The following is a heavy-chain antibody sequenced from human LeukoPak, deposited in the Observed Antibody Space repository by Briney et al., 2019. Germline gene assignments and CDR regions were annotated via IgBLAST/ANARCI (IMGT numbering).Heavy chain of an antibody. V-gene: IGHV4-31*03. CDR2: IYYSGST. Sequence: SETLSLTCTVSGGSISSGGYYWSWIRQHPGKGLEWIGYIYYSGSTYYNPSLKSRVTISVDTSKNQFSLKLSSVTAADTAVYYCARRRLRDIVVAFVPPQSVRPPFDPWGQGTLVTVSS. D-gene: IGHD2-15*01. CDR1: GGSISSGGYY. J-gene: IGHJ5*02. CDR3: ARRRLRDIVVAFVPPQSVRPPFDP.